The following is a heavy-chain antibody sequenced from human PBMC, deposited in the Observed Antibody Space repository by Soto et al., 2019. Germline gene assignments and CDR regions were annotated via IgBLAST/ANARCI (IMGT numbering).Heavy chain of an antibody. CDR3: AKDLYYDILTGSDHDY. J-gene: IGHJ4*02. CDR1: GFSFSSYA. Sequence: GGSLRLSCAASGFSFSSYAMSWVRQAPGKGLEWVSAISGSGGSTYYADSVKGRFTISRDNSKNTLYLQMNSLRAEDTAVYYCAKDLYYDILTGSDHDYWGQGTLVTVSS. V-gene: IGHV3-23*01. D-gene: IGHD3-9*01. CDR2: ISGSGGST.